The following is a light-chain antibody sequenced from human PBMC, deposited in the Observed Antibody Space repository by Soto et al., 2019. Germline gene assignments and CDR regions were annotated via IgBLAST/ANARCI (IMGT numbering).Light chain of an antibody. Sequence: QSALTQPPSASGSPGQSVTISCSGTGSVVGGYNYVSWHQQHPGKAPKLMIYEVSKRPSGVPDRFSGSKSGNTASLIVSGLQAEDEADYYCSSYAGSNNFVFGTGTKVTVL. J-gene: IGLJ1*01. V-gene: IGLV2-8*01. CDR2: EVS. CDR3: SSYAGSNNFV. CDR1: GSVVGGYNY.